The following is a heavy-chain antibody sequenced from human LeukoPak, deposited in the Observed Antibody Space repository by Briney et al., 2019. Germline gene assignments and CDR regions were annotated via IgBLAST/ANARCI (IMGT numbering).Heavy chain of an antibody. Sequence: GGSLRLSCAASGFTFSSYSMNWVRQAPGKGLEWVSSISSSSSYIYYADSVKGRFTISRDNAKNSLYLQMNSLRAEDTAVYYCARENYDYVWGSYRYSGYYYYYMDVWGKGTTVTVSS. CDR2: ISSSSSYI. V-gene: IGHV3-21*01. CDR1: GFTFSSYS. D-gene: IGHD3-16*02. J-gene: IGHJ6*03. CDR3: ARENYDYVWGSYRYSGYYYYYMDV.